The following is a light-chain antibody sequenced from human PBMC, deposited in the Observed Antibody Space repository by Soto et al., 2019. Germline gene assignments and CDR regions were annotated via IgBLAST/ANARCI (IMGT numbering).Light chain of an antibody. CDR3: VQSLEFPIT. CDR2: EVS. Sequence: DLVITQTPLSLSVIPGQPASISCKSGQSLLHSNGRTYLYWYLQKPGQPPQLLIYEVSNRFSGVPDRFSGSGSGTDFTLKSSRVEAEDVGVYYCVQSLEFPITLGQGTRLEIK. J-gene: IGKJ5*01. V-gene: IGKV2D-29*01. CDR1: QSLLHSNGRTY.